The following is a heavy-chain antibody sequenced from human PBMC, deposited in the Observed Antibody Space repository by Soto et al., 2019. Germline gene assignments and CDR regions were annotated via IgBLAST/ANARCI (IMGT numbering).Heavy chain of an antibody. CDR1: GDSISSADNF. J-gene: IGHJ3*02. V-gene: IGHV4-31*03. D-gene: IGHD2-8*01. Sequence: SETLSLTCTVSGDSISSADNFWTWIRQHPGKGLEWIGYIYRTGTSHYNPSLRSRGTISADTSQNQFSLKLSSVTAADTAVYYCARRMNAVDAFDIWGQGTMVTVSS. CDR2: IYRTGTS. CDR3: ARRMNAVDAFDI.